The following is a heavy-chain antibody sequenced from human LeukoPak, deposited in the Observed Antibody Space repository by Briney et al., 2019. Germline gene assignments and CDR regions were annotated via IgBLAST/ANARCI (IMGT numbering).Heavy chain of an antibody. CDR1: GFTVSSNY. Sequence: GGSLRLSCAASGFTVSSNYMSWVRQAPGKGLEWVSVIYSGGSTYYADSVKGRFTISRDNSKNTLYLQMNSLRAEDTAVYFCASANPWGVVPAAICYYWGQGTLVTVSS. CDR2: IYSGGST. J-gene: IGHJ4*02. CDR3: ASANPWGVVPAAICYY. D-gene: IGHD2-2*01. V-gene: IGHV3-66*01.